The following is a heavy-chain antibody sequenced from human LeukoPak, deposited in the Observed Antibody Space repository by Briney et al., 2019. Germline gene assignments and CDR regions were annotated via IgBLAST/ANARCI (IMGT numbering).Heavy chain of an antibody. V-gene: IGHV3-23*01. J-gene: IGHJ5*02. D-gene: IGHD1-1*01. CDR1: GFTFSAYA. CDR3: AKREANIQLCWFDP. Sequence: PGGSLRLSCAASGFTFSAYAMSWVRQSPEKGLEGVLALTGSADTTFYADSVKGRFAIFRVNSKNTLYLQMSSLRAEDSAIYYGAKREANIQLCWFDPWGQGTLVTVSS. CDR2: LTGSADTT.